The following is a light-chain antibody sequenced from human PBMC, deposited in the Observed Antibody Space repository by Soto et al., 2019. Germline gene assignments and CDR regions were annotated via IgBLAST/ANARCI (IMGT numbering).Light chain of an antibody. V-gene: IGLV2-14*03. CDR3: SSYTRSSAVI. Sequence: QSVLTQPASVSGSPGQSISISCTGTSDDVGGYYYVSWYQQHPGRAPKLIIYDVTDRPSGISSRFSGSKSANTASLTISGLQAEDEAYYYCSSYTRSSAVIFGGGTKLTVL. J-gene: IGLJ2*01. CDR1: SDDVGGYYY. CDR2: DVT.